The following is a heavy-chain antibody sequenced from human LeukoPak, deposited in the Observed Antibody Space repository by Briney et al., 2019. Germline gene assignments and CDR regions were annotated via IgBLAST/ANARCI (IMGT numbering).Heavy chain of an antibody. J-gene: IGHJ4*02. CDR3: AKDVGGELIVGSVVFDY. D-gene: IGHD3-10*01. V-gene: IGHV3-21*04. CDR1: GFTFSSYS. Sequence: SGGSLRLSCAASGFTFSSYSMNWVRQAPGKGLEWVSSISSSLSYIYYADSVKGRFTISRDNAKNSLYLRMNSLRAEDTALYYCAKDVGGELIVGSVVFDYWGQGTLVTVSS. CDR2: ISSSLSYI.